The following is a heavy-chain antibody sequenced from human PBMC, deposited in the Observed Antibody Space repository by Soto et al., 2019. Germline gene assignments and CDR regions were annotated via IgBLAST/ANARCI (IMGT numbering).Heavy chain of an antibody. CDR2: ISAYNGNT. Sequence: QVQLVQSGAEVKKPGASVKVSCQASGYTFTSYGISWVRQAPGQGLAWMGWISAYNGNTNYAQKLQGRVTMTTDTSTSTAYMELRSLRSDDTAVYYCARDHRFRSGSYPFDYWGQGTLVTVSS. CDR3: ARDHRFRSGSYPFDY. CDR1: GYTFTSYG. V-gene: IGHV1-18*01. J-gene: IGHJ4*02. D-gene: IGHD1-26*01.